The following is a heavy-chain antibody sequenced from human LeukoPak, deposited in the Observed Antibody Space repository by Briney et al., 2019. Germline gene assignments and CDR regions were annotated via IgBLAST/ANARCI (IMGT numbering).Heavy chain of an antibody. CDR3: AGGRVAGTGWFDP. V-gene: IGHV1-8*01. D-gene: IGHD6-19*01. CDR2: MNPNSGNT. J-gene: IGHJ5*02. Sequence: GASVKVSCKASGYTFTSYDINWVRQATGQGLEWMGWMNPNSGNTGYAQKFQGRVTMTRNTSISTAYMELSSLRSEDTAVYCCAGGRVAGTGWFDPWGQGTLVTVSS. CDR1: GYTFTSYD.